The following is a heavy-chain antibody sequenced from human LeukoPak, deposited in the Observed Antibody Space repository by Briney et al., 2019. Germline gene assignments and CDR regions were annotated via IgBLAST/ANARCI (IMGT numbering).Heavy chain of an antibody. V-gene: IGHV1-69*04. CDR1: GGTFSSYA. CDR3: ARGEDSGYDSVDY. D-gene: IGHD5-12*01. CDR2: IIPILGIA. Sequence: SVKVSCKASGGTFSSYAISWVRQVPGQGLEWMGRIIPILGIANYAQKFQGRVTITADKSTSTAYMELSSLRSEDTAAYYCARGEDSGYDSVDYWGQGTLVTVSS. J-gene: IGHJ4*02.